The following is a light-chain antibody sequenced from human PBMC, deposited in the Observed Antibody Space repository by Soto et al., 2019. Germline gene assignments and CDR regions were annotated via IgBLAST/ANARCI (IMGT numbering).Light chain of an antibody. Sequence: DIQMTQSPSTLSASVGDRVTITCRASQSISSWLAWYQQKPGKAPKLLIYDASSLESGVPSRFSGSGSGTEFTLTISSLQPDDFVTYYCQQYTSYSLTFGQGTKVEIK. CDR2: DAS. CDR1: QSISSW. V-gene: IGKV1-5*01. CDR3: QQYTSYSLT. J-gene: IGKJ1*01.